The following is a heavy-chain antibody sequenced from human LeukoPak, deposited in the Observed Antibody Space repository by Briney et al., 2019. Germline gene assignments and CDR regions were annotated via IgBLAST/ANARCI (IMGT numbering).Heavy chain of an antibody. CDR1: GFTVRSNF. Sequence: GGSLRLSCAASGFTVRSNFMSWVRQAPGKGLEWVSVIYSGGRTYYADSVKGRFTISRDNSKNTLDLQMNSLRAEDTAVYYCARSIAARYFDYWGQGTLVTVSS. CDR2: IYSGGRT. J-gene: IGHJ4*02. V-gene: IGHV3-66*01. D-gene: IGHD6-6*01. CDR3: ARSIAARYFDY.